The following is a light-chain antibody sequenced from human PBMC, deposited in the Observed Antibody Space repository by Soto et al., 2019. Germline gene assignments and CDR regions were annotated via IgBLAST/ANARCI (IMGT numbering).Light chain of an antibody. CDR2: ATS. J-gene: IGKJ4*01. V-gene: IGKV1-9*01. CDR3: QQRKSYPLT. CDR1: QVISSY. Sequence: DIQLTQSPSFLSASVGDRVTITCRASQVISSYLAWFQQMPGKAPKLLIYATSTLHSGVPSRFSGSGSGTEFTLTISSLQPEDFATYYCQQRKSYPLTFGGGTKVEIK.